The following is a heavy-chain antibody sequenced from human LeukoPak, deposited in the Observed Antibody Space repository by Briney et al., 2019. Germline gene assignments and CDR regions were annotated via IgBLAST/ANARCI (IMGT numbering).Heavy chain of an antibody. CDR3: ARVRALAYSSSWGYAFDI. V-gene: IGHV3-30*03. D-gene: IGHD6-13*01. Sequence: GTSLRLSCAASGFTFSSYGLHWVRQAPGRGLEWVAIISYDGSRKYFADSVKGRFTISRDNSKNTVYLQMHRLRDEDTAVYYCARVRALAYSSSWGYAFDIWGQGTMVTVSS. CDR1: GFTFSSYG. J-gene: IGHJ3*02. CDR2: ISYDGSRK.